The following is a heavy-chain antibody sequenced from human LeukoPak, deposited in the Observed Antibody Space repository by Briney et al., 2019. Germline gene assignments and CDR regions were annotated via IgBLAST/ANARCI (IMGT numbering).Heavy chain of an antibody. CDR2: IHSSGST. CDR3: ATKPNGDYYFDY. Sequence: PSQTLSLTCTVSGGSISSSDYYWGWIRQPPGKGLEWIGYIHSSGSTYYTPSLKSRVTISVDTSKNQFSLRLSSVTAADTAVYYCATKPNGDYYFDYWGQGTLVTVSS. CDR1: GGSISSSDYY. V-gene: IGHV4-30-4*01. J-gene: IGHJ4*02. D-gene: IGHD4-17*01.